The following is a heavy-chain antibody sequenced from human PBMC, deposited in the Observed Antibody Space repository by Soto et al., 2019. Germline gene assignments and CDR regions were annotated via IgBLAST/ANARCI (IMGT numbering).Heavy chain of an antibody. CDR2: INRKIDGETT. V-gene: IGHV3-15*01. CDR1: GFTFSDAW. D-gene: IGHD3-3*01. J-gene: IGHJ4*02. CDR3: TADHWS. Sequence: PGGSLILSCAASGFTFSDAWMSWVRQAPGKGLEWVARINRKIDGETTDYAAPVEGRFTIARDDSKNTLYLQMSSLKIEDTAVYFCTADHWSWGQGTLVTVSS.